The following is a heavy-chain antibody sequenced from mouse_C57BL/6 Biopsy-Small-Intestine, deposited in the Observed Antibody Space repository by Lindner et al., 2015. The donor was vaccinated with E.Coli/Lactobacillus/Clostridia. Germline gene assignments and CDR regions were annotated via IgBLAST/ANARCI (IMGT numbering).Heavy chain of an antibody. CDR1: GYAFSTSW. CDR2: IYPGDGDT. J-gene: IGHJ4*01. Sequence: VQLQESGPELVKPGASVKLSCKASGYAFSTSWMNWVKQRPGKGLEWIGRIYPGDGDTDYNGKFKDKATLTTDKSSSTAYMQLSSLTSEDSAVYYCASPSITTEYWGQGTSVTVSS. D-gene: IGHD1-1*01. CDR3: ASPSITTEY. V-gene: IGHV1-82*01.